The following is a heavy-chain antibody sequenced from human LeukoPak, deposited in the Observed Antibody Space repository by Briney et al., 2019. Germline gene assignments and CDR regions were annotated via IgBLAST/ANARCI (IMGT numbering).Heavy chain of an antibody. CDR1: GFTFSSYW. Sequence: GGSLRLPCAASGFTFSSYWMHWVRHAPGKGLVWVSRINSDGRSTSYADSVKGRFTISRDSAKNTLYLQMNSLRAEDTAVHYCARVTIFGVVATFDYWGQGTLVTVYS. D-gene: IGHD3-3*01. CDR3: ARVTIFGVVATFDY. V-gene: IGHV3-74*01. CDR2: INSDGRST. J-gene: IGHJ4*02.